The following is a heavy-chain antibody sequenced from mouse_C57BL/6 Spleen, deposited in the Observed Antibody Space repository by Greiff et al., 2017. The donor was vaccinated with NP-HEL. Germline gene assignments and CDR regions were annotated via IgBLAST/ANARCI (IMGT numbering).Heavy chain of an antibody. Sequence: EVKLVESGAGLVKPGGSLKLSCAASGFTFSSYAMSWVRQTPEKRLEWVAYISSGGDYIYYADTVKGRFTISRDNTRNTLYLQLSSLKSEDTAMYYCTRGGDGYLLYYFDYWGQGTTLTVSS. CDR3: TRGGDGYLLYYFDY. V-gene: IGHV5S21*01. CDR2: ISSGGDYI. J-gene: IGHJ2*01. D-gene: IGHD2-3*01. CDR1: GFTFSSYA.